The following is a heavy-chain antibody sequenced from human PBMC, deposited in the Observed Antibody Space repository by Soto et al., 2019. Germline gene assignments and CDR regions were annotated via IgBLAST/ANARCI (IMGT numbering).Heavy chain of an antibody. Sequence: SETLSLTCTVSGSSITSGGWYWIWIRQHPGKGMEWTGYIYYSGTTFYNESLKRRVTMSVDTSKNQFSLTLSSVTAADTAVYYCASYVWGSYRSLDYWGKGALVTVSS. CDR3: ASYVWGSYRSLDY. CDR1: GSSITSGGWY. D-gene: IGHD3-16*02. J-gene: IGHJ4*02. V-gene: IGHV4-31*03. CDR2: IYYSGTT.